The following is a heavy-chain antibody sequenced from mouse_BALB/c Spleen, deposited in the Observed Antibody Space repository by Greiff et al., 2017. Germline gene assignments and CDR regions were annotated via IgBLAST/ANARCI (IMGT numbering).Heavy chain of an antibody. V-gene: IGHV5-12-1*01. CDR1: GFAFSSYD. CDR3: ARHVYRYGLDY. CDR2: ISSGGGST. J-gene: IGHJ2*01. Sequence: EVMLVESGGGLVKPGGSLKLSCAASGFAFSSYDMSWVRQTPEKRLEWVAYISSGGGSTYYPDTVKGRFTISRDNAKNTLYLQMSSLKSEDTAMYYCARHVYRYGLDYWGQGTTLTVSS. D-gene: IGHD2-14*01.